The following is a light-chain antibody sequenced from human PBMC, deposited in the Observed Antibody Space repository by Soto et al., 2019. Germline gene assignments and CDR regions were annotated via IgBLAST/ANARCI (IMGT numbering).Light chain of an antibody. V-gene: IGKV3-20*01. CDR2: GSP. CDR3: QQYGSSPRA. J-gene: IGKJ1*01. Sequence: EVVLTQSPGTLSLSPGERATLSCRASQSVSATYIAWYQQKSGQAPRLLLYGSPSRATGVADRFSGSGSGTEFTLTIDRLEPEDFATYYCQQYGSSPRAFGQGTKVEVK. CDR1: QSVSATY.